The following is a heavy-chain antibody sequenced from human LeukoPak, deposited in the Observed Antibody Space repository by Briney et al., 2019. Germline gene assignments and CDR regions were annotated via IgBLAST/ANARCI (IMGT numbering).Heavy chain of an antibody. J-gene: IGHJ4*02. Sequence: GASVKVSCKASGYTFTSYYMHWVRQAPGQGLEWMGIINPSGGSTNYAQKFQGRVIMTRDTSTSTVYMEVSSLRSEDTAVYYCARDFYDSITIFGVAPRLPEGYWGQGTLVTVSS. CDR2: INPSGGST. V-gene: IGHV1-46*01. CDR3: ARDFYDSITIFGVAPRLPEGY. CDR1: GYTFTSYY. D-gene: IGHD3-3*01.